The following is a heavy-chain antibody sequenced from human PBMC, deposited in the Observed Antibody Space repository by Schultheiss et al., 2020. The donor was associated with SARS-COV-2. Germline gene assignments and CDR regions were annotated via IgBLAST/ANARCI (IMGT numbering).Heavy chain of an antibody. Sequence: GGSLRLSCAASGFTFSSYAMHWVRQAPGKGLEWVSYISSSSSTIYYADSVKGRFTISRDNSKNTLYLQMNSLRAEDTAVYYCAKDRQGYFDYWGQGTLVTVSS. CDR3: AKDRQGYFDY. CDR1: GFTFSSYA. J-gene: IGHJ4*02. V-gene: IGHV3-48*01. CDR2: ISSSSSTI.